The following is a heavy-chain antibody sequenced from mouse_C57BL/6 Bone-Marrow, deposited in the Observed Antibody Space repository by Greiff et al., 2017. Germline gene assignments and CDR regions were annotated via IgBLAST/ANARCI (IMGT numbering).Heavy chain of an antibody. CDR3: ARDGQYYYGSSPAWFAY. D-gene: IGHD1-1*01. J-gene: IGHJ3*01. V-gene: IGHV3-3*01. Sequence: ESGPSLVRPSQTLSLTCTVTGFSINSDCYWIWIRQFPGNKLEYIGYTFYSGITYYNPSLESRTYITRDTSKNQFSLKLISVTTEDTATYYCARDGQYYYGSSPAWFAYWGQGTLVTVSA. CDR1: GFSINSDCY. CDR2: TFYSGIT.